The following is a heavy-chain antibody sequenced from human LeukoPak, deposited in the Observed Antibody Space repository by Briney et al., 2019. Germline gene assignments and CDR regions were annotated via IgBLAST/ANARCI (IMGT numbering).Heavy chain of an antibody. CDR2: IYYSGST. V-gene: IGHV4-59*01. D-gene: IGHD2/OR15-2a*01. CDR1: GGSISSYY. J-gene: IGHJ3*02. CDR3: ARDFSEDDAFDI. Sequence: PSDTLSLPCTVSGGSISSYYWSWIRQPPGKGLEWIGYIYYSGSTNYNPSLKSRVTISVATSMNQFALKLSSVTAADTAVYYCARDFSEDDAFDIWGQGTMVTVSS.